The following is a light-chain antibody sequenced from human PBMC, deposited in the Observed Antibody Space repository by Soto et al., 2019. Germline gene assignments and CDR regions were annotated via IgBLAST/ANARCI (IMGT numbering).Light chain of an antibody. CDR3: QQYGGSPPRLT. J-gene: IGKJ4*01. Sequence: EIVLTQSPGTLSLSPGERATLSCRASQSVSSSYLAWYQQKPGQAPRLLIYGASSRATGIPDRFSGSGSGTDFTLTISRPEPEDFAVYYCQQYGGSPPRLTFGGGTKVEIK. CDR2: GAS. V-gene: IGKV3-20*01. CDR1: QSVSSSY.